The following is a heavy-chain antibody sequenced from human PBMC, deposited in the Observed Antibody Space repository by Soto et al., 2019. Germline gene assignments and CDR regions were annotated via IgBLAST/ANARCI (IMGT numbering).Heavy chain of an antibody. CDR1: GDSISNSRFY. CDR3: ARDYFDSSDYTTNWFDP. V-gene: IGHV4-39*01. Sequence: SETLSLTCSVSGDSISNSRFYWAWIRQPQGEGLEWIGSIYHTGNAYYNPSLKSRVTIFVDTSKNQFSLKLTSVTAADTALYYCARDYFDSSDYTTNWFDPWGQGALVTVS. J-gene: IGHJ5*02. D-gene: IGHD3-22*01. CDR2: IYHTGNA.